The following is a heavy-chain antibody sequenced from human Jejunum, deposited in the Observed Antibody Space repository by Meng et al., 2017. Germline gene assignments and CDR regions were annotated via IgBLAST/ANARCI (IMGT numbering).Heavy chain of an antibody. CDR3: AKGQREYCSSNGVCYSFDY. Sequence: EVQLLESGGGLVQPGGSLRLSCAASGFTFSSYAMSWFRQIPGKGLEWVSAITGSGGSTYYADSVKGRFTFSRDNSKNTLYLQMNSLRAEDTAVYYCAKGQREYCSSNGVCYSFDYWGQGTLVTVSS. CDR2: ITGSGGST. V-gene: IGHV3-23*01. D-gene: IGHD2-8*01. CDR1: GFTFSSYA. J-gene: IGHJ4*02.